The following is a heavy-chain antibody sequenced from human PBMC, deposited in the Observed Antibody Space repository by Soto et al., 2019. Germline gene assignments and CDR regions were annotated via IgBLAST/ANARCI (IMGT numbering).Heavy chain of an antibody. CDR1: GFTFSSFW. D-gene: IGHD2-21*01. Sequence: GGSLRLSCAASGFTFSSFWMHWVRQAPGKGLVWVSRINNDGSSTAYADSVKGRFTISRDNAKSTLYLQVTSLRAEDTAVYYCARDPLIGNTDYGLDVWGXGTTVKVSS. J-gene: IGHJ6*02. CDR3: ARDPLIGNTDYGLDV. CDR2: INNDGSST. V-gene: IGHV3-74*01.